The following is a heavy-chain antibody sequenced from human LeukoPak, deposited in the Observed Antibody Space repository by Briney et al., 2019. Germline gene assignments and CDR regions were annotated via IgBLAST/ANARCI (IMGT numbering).Heavy chain of an antibody. J-gene: IGHJ3*02. V-gene: IGHV3-9*01. D-gene: IGHD6-13*01. CDR3: AKATGYSSSWDAFDI. CDR2: ISWNSGSI. Sequence: GRSLRLSCAASGFTIDDYAMHWVRQAPGKGLEWVSGISWNSGSIGYADSVKGRFTISRDNAKNSLYLQMNSLRAEDTALYYCAKATGYSSSWDAFDIWGQGTMVTVSS. CDR1: GFTIDDYA.